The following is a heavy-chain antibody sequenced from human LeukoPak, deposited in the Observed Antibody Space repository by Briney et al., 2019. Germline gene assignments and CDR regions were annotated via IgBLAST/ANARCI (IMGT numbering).Heavy chain of an antibody. CDR1: GFTFSGYS. CDR2: ITTSSSTI. Sequence: GGSLRLSCAASGFTFSGYSMNWVRQAPGKGLEWVSYITTSSSTINYADSLKGRFTISRDNAKNSLYLQMNSLRDEDTAVYYCARGLDYGFDYWGRGTLVTVSS. CDR3: ARGLDYGFDY. V-gene: IGHV3-48*02. D-gene: IGHD4-17*01. J-gene: IGHJ4*01.